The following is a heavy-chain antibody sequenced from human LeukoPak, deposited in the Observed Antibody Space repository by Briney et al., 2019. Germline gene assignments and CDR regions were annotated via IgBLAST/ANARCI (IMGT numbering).Heavy chain of an antibody. D-gene: IGHD6-19*01. CDR3: ASSSGWYFDY. CDR2: IYYGGST. V-gene: IGHV4-59*01. J-gene: IGHJ4*02. CDR1: GGSISSYY. Sequence: PSETLSLTCTVSGGSISSYYWSWIRQPPGKGLEWIGYIYYGGSTNYNPSLRSRVTISVDTSKNQFSLKLSSVTAADTAVYYCASSSGWYFDYWGQGTLVTVSS.